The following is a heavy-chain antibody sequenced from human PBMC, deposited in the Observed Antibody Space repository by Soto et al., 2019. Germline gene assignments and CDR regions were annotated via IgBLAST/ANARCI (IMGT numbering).Heavy chain of an antibody. CDR3: ARGGYYSSYFDY. J-gene: IGHJ4*02. D-gene: IGHD3-22*01. Sequence: GGSLRLSCAASGFTFSSYGMHWVRQAPGKGLEWVAVIWYDGSNKYYADSVKGRFTISRDNSKNTLYLQMNSLRAEDTAVYYCARGGYYSSYFDYWGQGTLVTVSS. CDR2: IWYDGSNK. CDR1: GFTFSSYG. V-gene: IGHV3-33*01.